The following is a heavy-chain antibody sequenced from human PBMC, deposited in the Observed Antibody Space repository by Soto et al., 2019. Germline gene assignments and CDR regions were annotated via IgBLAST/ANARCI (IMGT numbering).Heavy chain of an antibody. V-gene: IGHV3-7*05. CDR1: GFTFRTYW. Sequence: EVQLVESGGGLVQPGGSLRLSCGASGFTFRTYWLSWVRQVPGKGLEWVANINQDGSEKNYVDSVKGRFTISRDNAKNSLHLQMSSLRAEDTALYYCARDGSTSWYSYDYHGMDVWAKGPRSPSP. CDR2: INQDGSEK. CDR3: ARDGSTSWYSYDYHGMDV. J-gene: IGHJ6*02. D-gene: IGHD5-18*01.